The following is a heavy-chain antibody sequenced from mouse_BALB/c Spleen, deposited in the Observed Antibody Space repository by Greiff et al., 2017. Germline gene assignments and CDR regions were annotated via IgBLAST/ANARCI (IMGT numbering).Heavy chain of an antibody. V-gene: IGHV1S137*01. D-gene: IGHD1-2*01. J-gene: IGHJ2*01. CDR3: ARGDTTAHFDY. CDR2: ISTYYGDA. CDR1: GYTFTDYA. Sequence: VQLQQSGAELVRPGVSVKISCKGSGYTFTDYAMHWVKQSHAKSLEWIGVISTYYGDARYNQKFKGKATMTVDKSSSTAYMELARLTSEDSAIYYCARGDTTAHFDYWGQGTTLTVSS.